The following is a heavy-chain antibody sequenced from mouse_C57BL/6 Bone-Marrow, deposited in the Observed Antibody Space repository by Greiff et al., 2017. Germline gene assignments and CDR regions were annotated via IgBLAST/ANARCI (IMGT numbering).Heavy chain of an antibody. Sequence: EVKLVESGGGLVKPGGSLKLSCAASGFTFSSSAMSWVRQTPEKRLEWVATISDGGSYPSYPDNVKGRFTISRDNAKNNLYLQMSHLKSEDTAMYYCARVGFAYWGQGTLVTVSA. CDR1: GFTFSSSA. J-gene: IGHJ3*01. CDR3: ARVGFAY. V-gene: IGHV5-4*03. CDR2: ISDGGSYP.